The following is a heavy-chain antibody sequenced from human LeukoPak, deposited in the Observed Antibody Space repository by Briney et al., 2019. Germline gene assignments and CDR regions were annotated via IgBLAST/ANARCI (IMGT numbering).Heavy chain of an antibody. CDR2: INHSGST. Sequence: KSSETLSLTCAVYGGSFSGYYWSWIRQPPGKGLEWIGEINHSGSTNYNPSLKSRVTISVDTSKNQFSLKLSSVTAADTAVYYCARGLLTRRMDVWGKGTAVTVSS. J-gene: IGHJ6*04. V-gene: IGHV4-34*01. CDR1: GGSFSGYY. CDR3: ARGLLTRRMDV.